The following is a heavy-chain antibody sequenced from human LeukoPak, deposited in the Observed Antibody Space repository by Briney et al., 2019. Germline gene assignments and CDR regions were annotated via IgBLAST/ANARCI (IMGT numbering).Heavy chain of an antibody. Sequence: SETLSLTCTLSGGSISSSYYYWAWIRQPPAKGLEWIGNMYNSGSTYLNPSLTSRFTISVANSKNKFSLKVSSVTAADTAVYYCARQGELEVFDYWGQGILVTVSS. D-gene: IGHD1-1*01. CDR3: ARQGELEVFDY. V-gene: IGHV4-39*07. CDR1: GGSISSSYYY. CDR2: MYNSGST. J-gene: IGHJ4*02.